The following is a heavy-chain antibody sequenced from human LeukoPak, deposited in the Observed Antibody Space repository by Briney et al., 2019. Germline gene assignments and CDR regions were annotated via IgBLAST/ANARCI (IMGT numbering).Heavy chain of an antibody. CDR2: ISSGGSTI. Sequence: PGGSLRLSCAASGFIFSRCEMNWVRQAPGKGLEWLSYISSGGSTIHYADSVKGRFTISRDDARNSLYLQMDSLRADDTGIYYCATRFLKVDDPWGQGTLVTVSS. J-gene: IGHJ5*02. V-gene: IGHV3-48*03. D-gene: IGHD3-3*01. CDR1: GFIFSRCE. CDR3: ATRFLKVDDP.